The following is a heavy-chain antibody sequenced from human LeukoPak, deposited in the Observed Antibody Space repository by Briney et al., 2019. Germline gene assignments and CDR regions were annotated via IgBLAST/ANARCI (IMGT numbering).Heavy chain of an antibody. J-gene: IGHJ6*03. V-gene: IGHV3-23*01. Sequence: PGGSLRLSCAASRFTFSSFAMSWVRQVPGKGLEWVSAISGSGGSTYYADSVKCRFTISRDNSKNTLYLQMNSLRVEDTAVYYCAKGHSLYGSGSFMDVWGKGTTVTVSS. CDR3: AKGHSLYGSGSFMDV. CDR2: ISGSGGST. CDR1: RFTFSSFA. D-gene: IGHD3-10*01.